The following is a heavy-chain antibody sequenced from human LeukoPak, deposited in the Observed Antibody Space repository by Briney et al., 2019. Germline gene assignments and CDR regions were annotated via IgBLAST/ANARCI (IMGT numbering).Heavy chain of an antibody. CDR2: ISWNSGSI. CDR3: AKDPGGHYGDYWYFDL. J-gene: IGHJ2*01. CDR1: GFTFDDYA. Sequence: GGSLRLSCAASGFTFDDYAMHWVRQAPGKGLEWVSGISWNSGSIGYADPVKGRFTISRDNAKNSLYLQMNSLRAEDTALYYCAKDPGGHYGDYWYFDLWGRGTLVTVSS. V-gene: IGHV3-9*01. D-gene: IGHD4-17*01.